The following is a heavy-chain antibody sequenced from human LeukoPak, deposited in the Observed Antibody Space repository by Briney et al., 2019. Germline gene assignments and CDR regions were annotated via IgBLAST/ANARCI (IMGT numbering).Heavy chain of an antibody. Sequence: PGGSLRFSCAASGFSLSSYAMSWVRQAPGKGLEWVSAISGSGGSTYYADSVKGRFTISRDNSKNTLYLQMNSLRAEDTALYYCAGGPGVYYYGMDVWGQGTSVTVSS. CDR2: ISGSGGST. V-gene: IGHV3-23*01. CDR3: AGGPGVYYYGMDV. J-gene: IGHJ6*02. CDR1: GFSLSSYA.